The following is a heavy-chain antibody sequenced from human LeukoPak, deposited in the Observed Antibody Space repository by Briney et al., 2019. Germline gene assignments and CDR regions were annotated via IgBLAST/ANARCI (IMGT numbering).Heavy chain of an antibody. CDR2: MNPNSGNT. CDR1: GYTFTSCD. D-gene: IGHD6-19*01. J-gene: IGHJ4*02. Sequence: ASVKVSCKASGYTFTSCDINWVRQATGQGLEWMGWMNPNSGNTGYGQSFQGRITKTRDISIGTAYMELSNLTSEDTAIYYCTRGSSGRRDNWGQGTLVTVSA. CDR3: TRGSSGRRDN. V-gene: IGHV1-8*01.